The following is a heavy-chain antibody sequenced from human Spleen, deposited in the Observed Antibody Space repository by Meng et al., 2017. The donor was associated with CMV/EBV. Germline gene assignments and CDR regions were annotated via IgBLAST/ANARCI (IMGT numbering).Heavy chain of an antibody. CDR3: ARGSYCSGGSCYSRFDY. V-gene: IGHV1-69*05. CDR2: IIPIFGTE. Sequence: RRNDISRMRQATGKGLERMGGIIPIFGTENYEKKIKGRVKITTDESTSTAYMELSSLRSEDTAVYYCARGSYCSGGSCYSRFDYWGQGTLVTVSS. J-gene: IGHJ4*02. CDR1: RRND. D-gene: IGHD2-15*01.